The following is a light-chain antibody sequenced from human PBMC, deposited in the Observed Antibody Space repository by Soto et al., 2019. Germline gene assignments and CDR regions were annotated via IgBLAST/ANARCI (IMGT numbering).Light chain of an antibody. CDR3: QQYNNLPWT. V-gene: IGKV3-15*01. J-gene: IGKJ1*01. CDR2: GAS. Sequence: EIVLTQSPGTLSLSPGERATLYCRASQSVSSNLAWYQQKPGQAPRLLIYGASTRATGIPARFSGSGSGTEFTLTISSLQSEDFAVYYCQQYNNLPWTFGQGTKV. CDR1: QSVSSN.